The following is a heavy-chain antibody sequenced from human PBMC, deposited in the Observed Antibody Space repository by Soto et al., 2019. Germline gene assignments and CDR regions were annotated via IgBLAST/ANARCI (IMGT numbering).Heavy chain of an antibody. CDR2: IYYSGST. V-gene: IGHV4-59*01. CDR1: GGSISSYY. D-gene: IGHD2-8*01. Sequence: SETLSLTCTVSGGSISSYYWSWIRQPPGKGLEWIGYIYYSGSTNYNPSLKSRVTISVDTSKNQFSLKLSSVTAADTAVYYCARESVVMPDAFDIWGQGTMVTVSS. CDR3: ARESVVMPDAFDI. J-gene: IGHJ3*02.